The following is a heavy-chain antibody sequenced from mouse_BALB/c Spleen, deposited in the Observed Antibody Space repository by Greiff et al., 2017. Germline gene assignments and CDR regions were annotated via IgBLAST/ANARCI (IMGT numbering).Heavy chain of an antibody. V-gene: IGHV5-4*02. Sequence: EVKLMESGGGLVKPGGSLKLSCAASGFTFSDYYMYWVRQTPEKRLEWVATISDGGSYTYYPDSVKGRFTISRDNAKNNLYLQMSSLKSEDTAMYYCAREAYDYDGAWFAYWGQGTLVTVSA. CDR3: AREAYDYDGAWFAY. D-gene: IGHD2-4*01. CDR2: ISDGGSYT. CDR1: GFTFSDYY. J-gene: IGHJ3*01.